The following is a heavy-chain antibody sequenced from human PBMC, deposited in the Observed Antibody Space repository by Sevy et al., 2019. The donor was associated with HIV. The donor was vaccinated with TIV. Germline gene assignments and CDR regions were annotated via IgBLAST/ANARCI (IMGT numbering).Heavy chain of an antibody. Sequence: RGSLRLSCAASGFTFRNYAMTWVRQAPGKGLQWVSAISGGDDSTYYADSVKGRFTISRDNSKNTLYLQMNSLRAEDTAVYYCAKDLAFIVGDAFDIWGQGTLVTVSS. D-gene: IGHD1-26*01. CDR2: ISGGDDST. V-gene: IGHV3-23*01. J-gene: IGHJ3*02. CDR3: AKDLAFIVGDAFDI. CDR1: GFTFRNYA.